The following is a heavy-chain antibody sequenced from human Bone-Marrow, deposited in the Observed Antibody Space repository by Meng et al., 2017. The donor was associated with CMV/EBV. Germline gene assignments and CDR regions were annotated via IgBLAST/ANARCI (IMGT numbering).Heavy chain of an antibody. CDR1: GFTFSSYW. V-gene: IGHV3-74*02. J-gene: IGHJ4*02. CDR3: ARWSYSSGWYFDY. Sequence: EVHLVEAGVGCVQPGGSLRLSCAASGFTFSSYWMHWVRQAPGKGLVWVSRINSDGSSTSYADSVKGRFTIYRDNAKNTLYLKMNSLRAEDTAVYYCARWSYSSGWYFDYWGQGTLVTVSS. CDR2: INSDGSST. D-gene: IGHD6-19*01.